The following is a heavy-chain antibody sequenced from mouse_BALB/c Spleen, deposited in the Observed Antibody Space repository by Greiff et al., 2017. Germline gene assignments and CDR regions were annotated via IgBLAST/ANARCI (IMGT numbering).Heavy chain of an antibody. CDR1: GYTFTSYW. CDR3: GPCYGNYVAY. D-gene: IGHD2-10*01. J-gene: IGHJ3*01. CDR2: INPSNGRT. Sequence: QVQLQQPGAELVKPGASVKLSCKASGYTFTSYWMHWVRQRPGQGLEWIGEINPSNGRTNYNEKFKSKATLTVDKSSSTAYMQLSSLTSEDSAVYYCGPCYGNYVAYWGQGTLVTVSA. V-gene: IGHV1S81*02.